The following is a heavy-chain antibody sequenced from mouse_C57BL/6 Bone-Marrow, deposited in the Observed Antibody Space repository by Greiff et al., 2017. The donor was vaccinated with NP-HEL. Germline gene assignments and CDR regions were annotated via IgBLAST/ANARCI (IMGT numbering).Heavy chain of an antibody. D-gene: IGHD1-1*01. V-gene: IGHV1-4*01. CDR2: INPSSGYT. CDR1: GYTFTSYT. Sequence: VQLQQSGAELARPGASVKMSCKASGYTFTSYTMHWVKQRPGQGLEWIGYINPSSGYTKYNQKFKDKATLTADKSSSPAYMQLSSLTSEDSAVYYCARGVVWDYWGQGTTLTVSS. CDR3: ARGVVWDY. J-gene: IGHJ2*01.